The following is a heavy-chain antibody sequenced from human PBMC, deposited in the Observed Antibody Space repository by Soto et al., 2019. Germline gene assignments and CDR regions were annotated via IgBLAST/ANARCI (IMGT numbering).Heavy chain of an antibody. CDR3: AKESMVRGGGAFDY. CDR2: ISGSGGST. V-gene: IGHV3-23*01. CDR1: GFTFSSYA. J-gene: IGHJ4*02. Sequence: EVQLLESGGGLVQPGGSLRLSCAASGFTFSSYAMSWVRQAPGKGLEWVSAISGSGGSTYYADSVKGRFTISRDNSXNMLYLPRNSLRAEDTAVYYCAKESMVRGGGAFDYWGQGPLVTVSS. D-gene: IGHD3-10*01.